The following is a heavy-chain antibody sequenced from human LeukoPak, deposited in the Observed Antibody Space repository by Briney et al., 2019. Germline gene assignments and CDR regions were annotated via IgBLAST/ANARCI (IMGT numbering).Heavy chain of an antibody. D-gene: IGHD3-9*01. V-gene: IGHV3-21*01. J-gene: IGHJ3*02. Sequence: PGGSLRLSCAASGFTFSSYSMNWVRQAPGKGLEWVSSISSSSSYIYYADSVKGRFTISRDNAKNSLYLQMNSLRAEDAAVYYCARGLYYDILTGDAFDIWGQGTMVTVSS. CDR1: GFTFSSYS. CDR3: ARGLYYDILTGDAFDI. CDR2: ISSSSSYI.